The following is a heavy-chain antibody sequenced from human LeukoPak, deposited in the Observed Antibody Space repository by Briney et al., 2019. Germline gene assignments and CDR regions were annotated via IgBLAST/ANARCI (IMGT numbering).Heavy chain of an antibody. J-gene: IGHJ4*02. CDR3: ARRSGIAVAGAFDY. CDR2: ITSSGSYI. Sequence: GGSLRLSCAASAFSFSDHNMNWVRQAPGKGLEWVSSITSSGSYIYYADSVKGRFTISRDNAKNSLYLQLNSLGAEDTAVYYCARRSGIAVAGAFDYWGQGTLVTVSS. CDR1: AFSFSDHN. D-gene: IGHD6-19*01. V-gene: IGHV3-21*01.